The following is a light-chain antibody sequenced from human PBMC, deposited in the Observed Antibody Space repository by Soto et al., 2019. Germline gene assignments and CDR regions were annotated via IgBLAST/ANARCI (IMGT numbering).Light chain of an antibody. CDR3: HQANSFPQT. J-gene: IGKJ2*01. Sequence: DIQMTQSPSSVSASVGDRVTITCRASQGISTWLAWYQQKPGKAPKLLIYAASTLQTGVPSRFSGSGAGSDFTLTISSLQPEDFATYFCHQANSFPQTFGQGTQLEIK. V-gene: IGKV1D-12*01. CDR1: QGISTW. CDR2: AAS.